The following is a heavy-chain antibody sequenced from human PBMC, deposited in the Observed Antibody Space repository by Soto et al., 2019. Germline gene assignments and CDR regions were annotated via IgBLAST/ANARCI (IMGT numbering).Heavy chain of an antibody. V-gene: IGHV3-23*01. D-gene: IGHD2-2*01. Sequence: PGGSLRLSCAASGFTFSSYAMSWVRQAPGKGLEWVSAISGSGGSTYYADSVRGRFTISRDNSKNTLYLQMNSLRAEDTAVYYCLLLKYQPPLQQFDYWGQGTLVTVSS. J-gene: IGHJ4*02. CDR2: ISGSGGST. CDR3: LLLKYQPPLQQFDY. CDR1: GFTFSSYA.